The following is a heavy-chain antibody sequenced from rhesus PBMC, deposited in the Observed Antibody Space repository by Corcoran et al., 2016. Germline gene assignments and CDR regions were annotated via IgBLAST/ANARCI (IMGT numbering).Heavy chain of an antibody. V-gene: IGHV4-173*01. J-gene: IGHJ4*01. CDR2: ISGSGGST. D-gene: IGHD3-3*01. CDR1: GGSISSNY. Sequence: QLQLQESGPGLVKPSETLSLTCAVSGGSISSNYWSWIRQPPGKGLEWIGRISGSGGSTDYNPSLKSRVTISTDTSKNQFSLKLSSVTAADTAVYYCAREGTYNFWTGYPFDYWGQGVLVTVSS. CDR3: AREGTYNFWTGYPFDY.